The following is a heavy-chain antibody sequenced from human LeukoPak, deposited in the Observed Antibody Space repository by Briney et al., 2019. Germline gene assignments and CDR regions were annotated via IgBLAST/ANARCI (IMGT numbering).Heavy chain of an antibody. CDR3: AKGVITFGGVIQAFDP. CDR1: GFTFSSYA. Sequence: GGSLRLSCAASGFTFSSYAMSWVRQALGKGLEWVSAISGSGGSTYYADSVKGRFTISRDNSKNTLYLQMNSLRAEDTAVYYCAKGVITFGGVIQAFDPWGQGTLVTVSS. J-gene: IGHJ5*02. CDR2: ISGSGGST. D-gene: IGHD3-16*02. V-gene: IGHV3-23*01.